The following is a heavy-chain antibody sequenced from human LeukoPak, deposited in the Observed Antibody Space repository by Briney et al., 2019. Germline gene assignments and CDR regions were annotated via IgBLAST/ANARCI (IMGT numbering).Heavy chain of an antibody. V-gene: IGHV3-20*04. D-gene: IGHD2-15*01. CDR1: GFTFNDYG. J-gene: IGHJ3*02. Sequence: GGSLRLSCAASGFTFNDYGMSWVRQAPGKGLEWVSGINWNGGSTGYADSVKGLFTISRDNTKNSLYLQMNSLRAEDTALYYCARDPLLYCSGGSCATDAFDIWGQGTMVTVSS. CDR3: ARDPLLYCSGGSCATDAFDI. CDR2: INWNGGST.